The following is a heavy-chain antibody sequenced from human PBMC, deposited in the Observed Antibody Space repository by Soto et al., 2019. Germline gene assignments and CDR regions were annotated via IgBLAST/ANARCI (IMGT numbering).Heavy chain of an antibody. J-gene: IGHJ4*02. CDR1: GGSISSGAYY. CDR2: IYYSGST. D-gene: IGHD4-4*01. Sequence: QVQLQESGPGLVKPSQTLSLTCTVSGGSISSGAYYWSWLRQHPGKGLEWIGYIYYSGSTYYNPSLKSRVTISVDTAKNHFSLMLSSVTAADTAVYYCARSEQQLASYYFDYWGQGTLVTVSS. CDR3: ARSEQQLASYYFDY. V-gene: IGHV4-31*03.